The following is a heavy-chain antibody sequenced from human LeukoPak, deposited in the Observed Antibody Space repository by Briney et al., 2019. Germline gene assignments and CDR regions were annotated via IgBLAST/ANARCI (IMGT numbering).Heavy chain of an antibody. CDR3: ARHLSDSIMVLVYYFDY. V-gene: IGHV5-10-1*01. D-gene: IGHD2-8*01. Sequence: GESLKISSKGSGYSFSNYWISWVRQMPGKGLEWMGRIDPSDSYTNYSPSFQGHVTISADKSISTAYLQWSSLKASDSAIYYCARHLSDSIMVLVYYFDYWGQGTLVTVSS. J-gene: IGHJ4*02. CDR2: IDPSDSYT. CDR1: GYSFSNYW.